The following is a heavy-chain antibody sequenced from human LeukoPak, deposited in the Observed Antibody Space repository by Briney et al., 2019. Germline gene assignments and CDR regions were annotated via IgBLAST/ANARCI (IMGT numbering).Heavy chain of an antibody. J-gene: IGHJ4*02. Sequence: GASVKVSCKASGGTFSSYAISWVRQAPGQGLEWMGGIIPIFGTANYAQKFQGRVTITTDESTSTAYMELSSLRSEDTAVYYCARRANHQAAAFDYWGQGTLVTVSS. CDR1: GGTFSSYA. V-gene: IGHV1-69*05. CDR2: IIPIFGTA. D-gene: IGHD6-13*01. CDR3: ARRANHQAAAFDY.